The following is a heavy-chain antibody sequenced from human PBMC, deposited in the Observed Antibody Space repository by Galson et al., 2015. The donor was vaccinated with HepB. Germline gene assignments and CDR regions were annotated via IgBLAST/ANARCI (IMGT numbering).Heavy chain of an antibody. CDR1: GFTFNSYG. Sequence: SLRLSCAASGFTFNSYGMHWVRQAPGKGLEWVAVIWYDGSNKYYADSVKGRFTISRDNSKNTLYLQMNSLRAEDTAVYYCARGGGITTPTKYYFDYWGQGTLVTVSS. V-gene: IGHV3-33*01. J-gene: IGHJ4*02. D-gene: IGHD3-3*01. CDR2: IWYDGSNK. CDR3: ARGGGITTPTKYYFDY.